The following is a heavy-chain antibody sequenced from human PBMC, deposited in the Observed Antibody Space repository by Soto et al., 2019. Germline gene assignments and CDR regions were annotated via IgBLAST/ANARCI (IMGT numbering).Heavy chain of an antibody. D-gene: IGHD2-2*01. CDR2: INVYNGNK. CDR1: GYTFRSYS. J-gene: IGHJ5*02. CDR3: ARDLAVGWFDP. Sequence: QVQLVQSGAEVKKPGASVKVSCKTSGYTFRSYSISWVRQSPGQGLEWMGWINVYNGNKKYAQNLQGRVTMTTDTSTSTAYMELRSLRSDATAVYYCARDLAVGWFDPWGQGTLVTVSS. V-gene: IGHV1-18*01.